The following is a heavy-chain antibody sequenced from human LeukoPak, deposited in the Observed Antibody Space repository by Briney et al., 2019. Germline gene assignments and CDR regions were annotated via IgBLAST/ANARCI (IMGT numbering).Heavy chain of an antibody. V-gene: IGHV1-2*02. CDR2: INPNSGGT. J-gene: IGHJ5*02. CDR1: GYTFTGYY. Sequence: ASVKVSCKASGYTFTGYYMHWVRQAPGQGLEWMGWINPNSGGTNYAQKFQGRVTMTRDTSISTAYMELSRLRSDDTAVYYCARVYDSSGYLGWFAPWGQGTLVSVSS. CDR3: ARVYDSSGYLGWFAP. D-gene: IGHD3-22*01.